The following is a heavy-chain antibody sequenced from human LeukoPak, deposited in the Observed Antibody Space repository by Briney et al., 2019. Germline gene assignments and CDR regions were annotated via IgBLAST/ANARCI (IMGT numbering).Heavy chain of an antibody. Sequence: PGGSLRLSCAASGFTVSSNYMSWVRQAPGKGLEWVSVIYSGGSTYYADSVKGRFTISRDNSKNTLYLQMNRLRAEDTAVYYCAKAEGYCSGGSCYSGGAFDIWGQGTMVTVSS. CDR1: GFTVSSNY. CDR2: IYSGGST. J-gene: IGHJ3*02. D-gene: IGHD2-15*01. V-gene: IGHV3-53*01. CDR3: AKAEGYCSGGSCYSGGAFDI.